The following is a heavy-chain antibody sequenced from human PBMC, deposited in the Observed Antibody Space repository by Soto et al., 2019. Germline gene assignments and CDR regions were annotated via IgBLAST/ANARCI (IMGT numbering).Heavy chain of an antibody. CDR3: AKGKSYSSSWYNYFDY. V-gene: IGHV3-23*01. CDR1: GFTFSSYA. D-gene: IGHD6-13*01. Sequence: PGGSLRLSCAASGFTFSSYAMSWVRQAPGKGLEWVSAVSGSGGSTYYADSVKGRFTISRDNSKNTLYLQMNSLRAEDTAVYYCAKGKSYSSSWYNYFDYWGQGTLVTVSS. J-gene: IGHJ4*02. CDR2: VSGSGGST.